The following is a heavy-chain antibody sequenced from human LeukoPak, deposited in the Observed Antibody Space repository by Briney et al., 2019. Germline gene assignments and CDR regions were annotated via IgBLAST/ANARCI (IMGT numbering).Heavy chain of an antibody. CDR2: INHSGST. J-gene: IGHJ4*02. CDR1: GGSFSGYY. V-gene: IGHV4-34*01. CDR3: ARRYCGGDCYPPGGYFDY. D-gene: IGHD2-21*02. Sequence: PSETLSLTCAVYGGSFSGYYWSWIRQPPGKGLEWIGEINHSGSTNYNPSLKSRVTISVDTSKNQFSLKLSSVTAADTAVYYCARRYCGGDCYPPGGYFDYWGQGTLVTVSS.